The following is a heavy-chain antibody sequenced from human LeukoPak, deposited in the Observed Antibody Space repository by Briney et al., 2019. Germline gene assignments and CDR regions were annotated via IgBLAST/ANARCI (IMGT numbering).Heavy chain of an antibody. CDR2: TYYRSKWYN. V-gene: IGHV6-1*01. CDR1: GDSVSSNSAA. CDR3: ARGRTSGYYYYYYMDV. Sequence: SQTLSLTCAISGDSVSSNSAAWNWIRQSPSRGLEWLGRTYYRSKWYNDYAVSVKSRITINPDTSKNQFSLQLNSVTAADTAVYYCARGRTSGYYYYYYMDVWGKGTTVTISS. J-gene: IGHJ6*03. D-gene: IGHD3-10*01.